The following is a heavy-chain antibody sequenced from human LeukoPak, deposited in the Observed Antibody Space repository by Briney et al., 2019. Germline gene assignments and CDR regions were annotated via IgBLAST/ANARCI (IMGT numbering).Heavy chain of an antibody. V-gene: IGHV1-46*01. CDR1: GYTFTSYY. CDR3: ARDRYYYDSSGYYQTDYYMDV. J-gene: IGHJ6*03. CDR2: INPSGGST. Sequence: GASVKVSCKASGYTFTSYYMHWVRQAPGQGLEWMGIINPSGGSTSYAQKFQGRVTMTRDMSTSTVYMELSSLRSEDTAVYYCARDRYYYDSSGYYQTDYYMDVWGKGTTVTVSS. D-gene: IGHD3-22*01.